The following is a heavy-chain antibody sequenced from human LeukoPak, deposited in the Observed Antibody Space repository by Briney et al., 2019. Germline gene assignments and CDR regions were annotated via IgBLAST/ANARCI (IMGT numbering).Heavy chain of an antibody. Sequence: ASVKVSCKASGYTFTNYYIHWVRQAPGQGLEWLGATNPGDGGTNYAQSFQGRVIMTRDTSTSTLYMELSSLRSEDTAVFYCARELGVIAAPRKTFDYWGQGTLVTVSS. CDR1: GYTFTNYY. CDR2: TNPGDGGT. J-gene: IGHJ4*02. D-gene: IGHD6-13*01. V-gene: IGHV1-46*01. CDR3: ARELGVIAAPRKTFDY.